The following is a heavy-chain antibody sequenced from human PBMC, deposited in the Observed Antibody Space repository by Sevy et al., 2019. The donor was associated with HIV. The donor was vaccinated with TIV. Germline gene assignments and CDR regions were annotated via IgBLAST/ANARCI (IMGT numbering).Heavy chain of an antibody. D-gene: IGHD1-26*01. CDR3: ARVGGLTDYGMDV. Sequence: SETLSLTCTVSGGSVSSDTYYWSWIRQPPGKGLECIGYIYYGGTTNYNPSLKSRVTISVDTSKNQFSLKLTSVTAADMALYYCARVGGLTDYGMDVWGQGTTVTVSS. CDR1: GGSVSSDTYY. V-gene: IGHV4-61*01. CDR2: IYYGGTT. J-gene: IGHJ6*02.